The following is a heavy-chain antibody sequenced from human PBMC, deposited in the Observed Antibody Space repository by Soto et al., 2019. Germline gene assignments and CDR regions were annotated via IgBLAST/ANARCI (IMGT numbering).Heavy chain of an antibody. CDR3: TALDY. V-gene: IGHV3-15*01. CDR2: IKSKTDGGKT. Sequence: SLRLSCAASGFTFSNAWMSWVRQAPGKGLEWVGRIKSKTDGGKTDYAAPVKGRFTISRDDSKNTLYLQMNSLKTEDTAVYYCTALDYWGQGTLVTVSS. CDR1: GFTFSNAW. J-gene: IGHJ4*02.